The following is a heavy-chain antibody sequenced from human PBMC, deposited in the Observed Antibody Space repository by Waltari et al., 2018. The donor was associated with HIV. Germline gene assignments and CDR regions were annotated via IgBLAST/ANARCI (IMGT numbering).Heavy chain of an antibody. CDR1: GFTVSSTN. Sequence: EVQLVESGGGLVQPGGSLRRSCAASGFTVSSTNMSWVRQAPGKGLEWVSVIYSGGSTYYADSVKGRFTISRDNSKNTLYLQMNSLRAEDTAVYYCASIAYCGGDCYPRGMDVWGQGTTVTVSS. CDR2: IYSGGST. D-gene: IGHD2-21*02. J-gene: IGHJ6*02. V-gene: IGHV3-66*01. CDR3: ASIAYCGGDCYPRGMDV.